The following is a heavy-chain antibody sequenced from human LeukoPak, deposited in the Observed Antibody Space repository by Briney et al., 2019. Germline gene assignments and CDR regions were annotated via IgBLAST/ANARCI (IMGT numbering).Heavy chain of an antibody. V-gene: IGHV4-4*07. CDR1: GGSISSYF. Sequence: SETLSLTCTVSGGSISSYFWSWIRQPAGKGLEWIGRIYASGNTNYNPSLKSRLTMSIDTSKNQFSLRLSSVTAADTAVYYCAREDPLVAARGLDYWGQGTLVTVSS. J-gene: IGHJ4*02. D-gene: IGHD2-15*01. CDR2: IYASGNT. CDR3: AREDPLVAARGLDY.